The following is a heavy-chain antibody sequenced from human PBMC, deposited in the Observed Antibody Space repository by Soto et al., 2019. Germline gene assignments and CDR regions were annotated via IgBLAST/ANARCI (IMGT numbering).Heavy chain of an antibody. CDR3: ARIAYGSVIV. CDR2: TYYRSQWFN. Sequence: SQTLPLTCAISGDSVSSNIAAWSWIRQSPSRGLEWLGRTYYRSQWFNDYAGSVKGRIAINVDTSKNQISLQLNSVTPEDTAVYYCARIAYGSVIVWGQGTLVTVSS. CDR1: GDSVSSNIAA. D-gene: IGHD6-19*01. V-gene: IGHV6-1*01. J-gene: IGHJ4*02.